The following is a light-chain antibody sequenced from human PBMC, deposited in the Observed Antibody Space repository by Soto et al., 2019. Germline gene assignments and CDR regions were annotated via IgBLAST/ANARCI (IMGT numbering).Light chain of an antibody. CDR2: EVS. Sequence: QSALTQPASVSGSPGQSITISCTGPSSDVGGYNYVSWYQQHPGKAPKLMIYEVSNRPSGVSNRFSGSKSGNTASLTISGLQAEDEPDYYCSSYTSSSAWVFGGGTKVTV. J-gene: IGLJ3*02. CDR3: SSYTSSSAWV. CDR1: SSDVGGYNY. V-gene: IGLV2-14*01.